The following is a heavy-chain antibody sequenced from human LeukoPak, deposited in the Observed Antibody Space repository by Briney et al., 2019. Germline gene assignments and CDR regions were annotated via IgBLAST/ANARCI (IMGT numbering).Heavy chain of an antibody. CDR2: IYYSGST. CDR1: GGSIGSCY. D-gene: IGHD3/OR15-3a*01. Sequence: PSETLSLTCTVSGGSIGSCYWSWIRQPPGKGLEWIGYIYYSGSTNYNPSLKSRVTISVDTSKNQFSLKLSSVTAADTAVYYCASGRGPYYFDYWGQGTLVTVSS. V-gene: IGHV4-59*01. CDR3: ASGRGPYYFDY. J-gene: IGHJ4*02.